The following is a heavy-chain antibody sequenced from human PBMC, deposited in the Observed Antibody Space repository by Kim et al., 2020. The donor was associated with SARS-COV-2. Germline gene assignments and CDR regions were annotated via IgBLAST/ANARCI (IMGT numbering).Heavy chain of an antibody. Sequence: SETLSLTCTVSGGSISSYYWSWIRQPPGKGLEWIGYIYYSGSTNYNPSLKSRVTISVDTSKNQFSLKLSSVTAADTAVYYCARGGDGYNPGFHYWGQGTLVTVSS. J-gene: IGHJ4*02. D-gene: IGHD5-12*01. CDR3: ARGGDGYNPGFHY. CDR1: GGSISSYY. CDR2: IYYSGST. V-gene: IGHV4-59*01.